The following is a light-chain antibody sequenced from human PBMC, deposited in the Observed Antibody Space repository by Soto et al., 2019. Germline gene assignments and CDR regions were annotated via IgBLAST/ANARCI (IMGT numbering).Light chain of an antibody. Sequence: IQMTQSPSSLSASVGDRVTITCRASQGISNELGWYQQRPGKAPKVLIYGASNLQSGVPSRFSGSASGTDFTLTISSLQPEDFATYYCQQSYSTPYTFGQGTRLEIK. CDR2: GAS. J-gene: IGKJ5*01. CDR3: QQSYSTPYT. CDR1: QGISNE. V-gene: IGKV1-6*01.